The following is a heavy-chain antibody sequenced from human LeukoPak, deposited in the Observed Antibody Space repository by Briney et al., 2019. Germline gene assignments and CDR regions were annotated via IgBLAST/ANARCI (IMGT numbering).Heavy chain of an antibody. CDR1: GGSISNSPYY. Sequence: SETLSLTCTVSGGSISNSPYYWGWIRQPPGKGLEWIGSIYYGGSTYNNPSLKSRVSISVATSKNQFSLKLNSVTPEDTAVYYCARDAGWTRRQWLVRDAFDIWGQGTMVTVSS. J-gene: IGHJ3*02. D-gene: IGHD6-19*01. CDR3: ARDAGWTRRQWLVRDAFDI. CDR2: IYYGGST. V-gene: IGHV4-39*07.